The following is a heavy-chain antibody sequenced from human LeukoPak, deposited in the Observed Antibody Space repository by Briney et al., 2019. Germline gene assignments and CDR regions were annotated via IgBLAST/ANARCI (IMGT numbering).Heavy chain of an antibody. Sequence: GGSLRLSCAASGFTFSSYSMNWARQAPGKGLEWISYITTTGDRIQYADFLKGRFTISRDNAKNSLYMQMNSLRAEDTGVYFCARDTKDYWGQGTLVVVSS. CDR1: GFTFSSYS. CDR2: ITTTGDRI. CDR3: ARDTKDY. J-gene: IGHJ4*02. V-gene: IGHV3-48*04. D-gene: IGHD2-2*01.